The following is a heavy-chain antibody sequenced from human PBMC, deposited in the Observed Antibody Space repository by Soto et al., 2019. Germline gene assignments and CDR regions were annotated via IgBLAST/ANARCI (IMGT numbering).Heavy chain of an antibody. CDR3: ARGGSVGATDGNYFDY. Sequence: SETLCLTCTVSGGSVSSGSYYWSWIRQPPGKGLEWIGYVYYSGSTNYNPSLKSRVTISVDTSKNQFSLKLSSVTAADTAVYYCARGGSVGATDGNYFDYWGQGTLVTVSS. CDR1: GGSVSSGSYY. J-gene: IGHJ4*02. CDR2: VYYSGST. D-gene: IGHD1-26*01. V-gene: IGHV4-61*01.